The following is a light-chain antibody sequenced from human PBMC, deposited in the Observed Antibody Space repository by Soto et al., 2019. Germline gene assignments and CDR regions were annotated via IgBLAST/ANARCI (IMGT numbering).Light chain of an antibody. J-gene: IGKJ2*01. Sequence: DIQMTQSPSSLSASVGDSVTITCQASQDITNYLNWYQQKPGKAPKLLIYDASNLETGVPSRFSGSGSGTYFTFTITSLQPEDFATYYCQQYDTVPPSFGQGTKLDIK. CDR2: DAS. CDR1: QDITNY. V-gene: IGKV1-33*01. CDR3: QQYDTVPPS.